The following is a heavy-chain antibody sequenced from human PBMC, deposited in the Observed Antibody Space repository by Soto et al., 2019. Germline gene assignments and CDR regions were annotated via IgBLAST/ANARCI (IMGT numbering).Heavy chain of an antibody. J-gene: IGHJ6*02. Sequence: SETLSLTCTVPGGSISSSSYYWGWIRQPPGKGLEWIGSIYYSGSTYYNPSLKSRVTISVDTSKNQFSLKLSSVTAADTAVYYCSRRSGGSGWYDRVYYYYGMDVWGQGTTVT. CDR1: GGSISSSSYY. CDR2: IYYSGST. CDR3: SRRSGGSGWYDRVYYYYGMDV. V-gene: IGHV4-39*01. D-gene: IGHD6-19*01.